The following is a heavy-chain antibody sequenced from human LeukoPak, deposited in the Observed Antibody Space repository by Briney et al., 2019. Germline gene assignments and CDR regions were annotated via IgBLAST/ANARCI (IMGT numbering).Heavy chain of an antibody. V-gene: IGHV3-30*04. CDR1: GFAFSSYA. Sequence: GGSLRLSCAASGFAFSSYAMHWVRQAPGKGLEWEAIISYDAITEDYSDSVKGRFSNSRDNFKNTLFLQMNGLRDEDTAVYYCARDISTGWSIKYFFDFWGQGTLVTVSS. CDR3: ARDISTGWSIKYFFDF. D-gene: IGHD6-19*01. CDR2: ISYDAITE. J-gene: IGHJ4*02.